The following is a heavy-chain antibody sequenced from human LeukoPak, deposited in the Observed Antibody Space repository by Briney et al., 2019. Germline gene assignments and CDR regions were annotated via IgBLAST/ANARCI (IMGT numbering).Heavy chain of an antibody. D-gene: IGHD6-19*01. J-gene: IGHJ5*02. CDR1: GGTFSSYA. V-gene: IGHV1-46*01. CDR2: INPSGGST. CDR3: AREGSGIAVAGTLEFDP. Sequence: ASVKVSCKASGGTFSSYAISWVRQAPGQGLEWMGIINPSGGSTSYAQKFQGRVTMTRDTSTSTVYMELSSLRSEDTAVYYCAREGSGIAVAGTLEFDPWGQGTLVTVSS.